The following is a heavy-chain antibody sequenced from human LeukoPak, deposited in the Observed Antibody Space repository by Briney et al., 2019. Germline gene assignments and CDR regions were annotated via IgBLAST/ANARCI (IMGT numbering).Heavy chain of an antibody. CDR3: VSFYETY. CDR2: ITTSDGNT. Sequence: PGGSLRLSCAASGFTFSSYTMSWVRQAPGKGLEWVSTITTSDGNTYYADSVKGRFTVSRDNSKNTVYLQMNNLRAVDTAVYYCVSFYETYWGRGTLVTVSS. CDR1: GFTFSSYT. D-gene: IGHD2-2*01. V-gene: IGHV3-23*01. J-gene: IGHJ4*02.